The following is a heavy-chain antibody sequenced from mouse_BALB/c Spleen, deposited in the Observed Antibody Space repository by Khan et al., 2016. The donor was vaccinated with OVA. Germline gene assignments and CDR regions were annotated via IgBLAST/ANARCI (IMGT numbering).Heavy chain of an antibody. CDR2: IWSGGST. V-gene: IGHV2-2*02. CDR1: GFSLTSYG. D-gene: IGHD2-10*02. Sequence: QVQLKQSGPGLVQPSQSLSITCTVSGFSLTSYGVHWVRQSPGKGLEWLGVIWSGGSTDYNAAFISRLSISKDNSKSQVFFKMNSLEANDTAIYYCARREYGNCHAMDYWGQGTSVTVSS. J-gene: IGHJ4*01. CDR3: ARREYGNCHAMDY.